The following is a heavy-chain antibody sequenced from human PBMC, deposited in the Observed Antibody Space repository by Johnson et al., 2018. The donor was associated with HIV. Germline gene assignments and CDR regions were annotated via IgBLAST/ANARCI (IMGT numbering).Heavy chain of an antibody. Sequence: EVQLVESGGGLVQPGGSLRLSCAASGFTVSSNYMSWVRQAPGKGLEWVSVISGSGGSTYYADSVKGRFTISRDNSKNTLYLQMNSLRAEDTAVYYCAKDSGYDFWSGEREAFDIWGQGTMVTVSS. V-gene: IGHV3-23*04. CDR2: ISGSGGST. CDR3: AKDSGYDFWSGEREAFDI. J-gene: IGHJ3*02. CDR1: GFTVSSNY. D-gene: IGHD3-3*01.